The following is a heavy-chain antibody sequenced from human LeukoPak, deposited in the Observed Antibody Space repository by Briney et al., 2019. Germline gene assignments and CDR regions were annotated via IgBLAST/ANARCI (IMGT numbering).Heavy chain of an antibody. V-gene: IGHV3-48*03. CDR3: AVQHVAFDY. D-gene: IGHD1-1*01. CDR2: ISSSGSTI. CDR1: GFTFSSYE. J-gene: IGHJ4*02. Sequence: PGGSLRVSCAASGFTFSSYEMNRVRQAPGKGLEWVSYISSSGSTIYYADSVKGRFTVSRDNAKNSLYLQMNSLRAEDTAVYYCAVQHVAFDYWGQGTLVTVSS.